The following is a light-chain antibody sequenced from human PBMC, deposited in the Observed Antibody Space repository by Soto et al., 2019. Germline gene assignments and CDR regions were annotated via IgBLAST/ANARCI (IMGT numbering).Light chain of an antibody. Sequence: QSALTQPASVSGSPGQSITISCTGTNSDVGNYNLVSWYQQHPGKAPKLMMYEVTKRPSGVSNRFSGSKSGNTASLTISGLQAEDEADYYCCSYAGSATWVFGGGTKVT. J-gene: IGLJ3*02. V-gene: IGLV2-23*02. CDR3: CSYAGSATWV. CDR2: EVT. CDR1: NSDVGNYNL.